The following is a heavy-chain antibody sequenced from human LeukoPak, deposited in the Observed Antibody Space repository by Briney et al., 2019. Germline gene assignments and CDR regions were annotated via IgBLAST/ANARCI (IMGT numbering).Heavy chain of an antibody. D-gene: IGHD6-19*01. CDR2: ISGSSSYI. J-gene: IGHJ4*02. Sequence: LGGSLRLSCAASGFTLSHYTVSWVRLAPGKGLEWVSSISGSSSYIYYADSVKGRFTVSRDNAKNSLYLQMNSLRAEDTALYYCARDRAYSSGWDEDYWGQGTLVTVSS. CDR1: GFTLSHYT. CDR3: ARDRAYSSGWDEDY. V-gene: IGHV3-21*01.